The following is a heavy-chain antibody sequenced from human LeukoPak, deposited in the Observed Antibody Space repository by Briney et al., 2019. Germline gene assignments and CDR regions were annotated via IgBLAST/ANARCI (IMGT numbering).Heavy chain of an antibody. Sequence: PSETLSLTCTVSGGSISSNNYYWGWIRQPPGKGLEWMGSIHYTGSTNYNPSLKSRVTISVDTSKNQFSLKLSSVTAADTAVYYCARRARSRGGNGIGFDYWGQGTLVTVSS. V-gene: IGHV4-39*07. J-gene: IGHJ4*02. CDR2: IHYTGST. CDR3: ARRARSRGGNGIGFDY. D-gene: IGHD4-23*01. CDR1: GGSISSNNYY.